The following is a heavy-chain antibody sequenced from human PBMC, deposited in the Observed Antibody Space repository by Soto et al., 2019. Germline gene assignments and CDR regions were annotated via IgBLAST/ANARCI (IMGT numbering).Heavy chain of an antibody. CDR2: IYWDDAE. V-gene: IGHV2-5*02. J-gene: IGHJ4*02. CDR1: GFSLSSSGVA. D-gene: IGHD6-13*01. CDR3: AHRRGAAAVAY. Sequence: QITLKESGPTLVKPTQTLTLTCSFSGFSLSSSGVAVGWIRQPPGKALEWLALIYWDDAERYSPSLQRGLTISKDTSKNQVVLRMTNMDPSDTGTYYCAHRRGAAAVAYWGQGTLVTVSS.